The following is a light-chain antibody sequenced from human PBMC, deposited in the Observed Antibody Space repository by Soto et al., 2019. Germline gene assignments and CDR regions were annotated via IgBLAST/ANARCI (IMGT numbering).Light chain of an antibody. CDR3: SSYAGSNIVV. V-gene: IGLV2-8*01. Sequence: QSALNQPPSASGSPGQSVTIYCTGTSSDVGGYNFVSWYQQHPGKAPKLMIYEVSERPSGVPDRFSGSKSGNTASLTVSGLQAEDEADYYCSSYAGSNIVVFGGGTKVTVL. CDR1: SSDVGGYNF. J-gene: IGLJ2*01. CDR2: EVS.